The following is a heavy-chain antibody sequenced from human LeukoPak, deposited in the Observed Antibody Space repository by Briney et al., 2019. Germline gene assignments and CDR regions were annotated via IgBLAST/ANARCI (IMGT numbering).Heavy chain of an antibody. CDR1: GFTFSSYE. CDR3: ARVGAYYYGMDV. D-gene: IGHD1-26*01. J-gene: IGHJ6*02. Sequence: PGGSLRLSCAASGFTFSSYEMNWVRQAPGKGLEWVSYISSSGSTIYYADSVKGRFTISRDNAKNSLYLQMNSLRAEDTAVYYCARVGAYYYGMDVWGPGTTVTVSS. V-gene: IGHV3-48*03. CDR2: ISSSGSTI.